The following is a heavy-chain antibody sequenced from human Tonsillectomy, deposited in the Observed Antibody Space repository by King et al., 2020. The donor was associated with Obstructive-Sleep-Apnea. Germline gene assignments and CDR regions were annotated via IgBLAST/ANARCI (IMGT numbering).Heavy chain of an antibody. D-gene: IGHD5-18*01. V-gene: IGHV1-2*02. Sequence: QLVQSGAELKKPGASVKVSCKASGYTFTDYYMHWVRQAPEQGLEWMGWTNLKSVGPKYAQKFQGRVTMTRDTSITTVYMELSGLKSDDAAVYYCARDTDTPVPCDFWGQGTLVTVSS. CDR2: TNLKSVGP. CDR1: GYTFTDYY. J-gene: IGHJ4*02. CDR3: ARDTDTPVPCDF.